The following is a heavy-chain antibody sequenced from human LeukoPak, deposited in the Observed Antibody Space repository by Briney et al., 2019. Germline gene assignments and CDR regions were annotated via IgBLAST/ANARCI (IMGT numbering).Heavy chain of an antibody. J-gene: IGHJ4*02. CDR3: VREFRGGYFDY. CDR2: INPDGIGT. D-gene: IGHD3-10*01. V-gene: IGHV1-46*01. Sequence: ASVKLSCKASGNTFTNYYVHWVRQAPGQGLEWLGLINPDGIGTNCAQRLQGRVTMTRDTSTGTVYMELSSLISDDTALYYCVREFRGGYFDYWGQGTLVTVSS. CDR1: GNTFTNYY.